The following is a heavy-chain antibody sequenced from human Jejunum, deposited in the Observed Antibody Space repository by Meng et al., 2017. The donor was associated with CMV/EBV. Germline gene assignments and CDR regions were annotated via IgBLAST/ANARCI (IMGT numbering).Heavy chain of an antibody. Sequence: FTFSRYAMSWVRQAPGKGLEWVSAITGSGGSTYYADSVKGRFTISRDNSKNTLYLQMNSLRAEDTAVYYCATTIHPVALLNYFDPWGQGTLVTVSS. J-gene: IGHJ5*02. CDR1: FTFSRYA. D-gene: IGHD5-12*01. V-gene: IGHV3-23*01. CDR2: ITGSGGST. CDR3: ATTIHPVALLNYFDP.